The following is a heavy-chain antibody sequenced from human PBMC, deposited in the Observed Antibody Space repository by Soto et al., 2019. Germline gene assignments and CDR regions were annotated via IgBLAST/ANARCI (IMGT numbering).Heavy chain of an antibody. V-gene: IGHV3-53*01. CDR3: PARPLSPGAP. CDR2: LYSSGST. D-gene: IGHD3-10*01. J-gene: IGHJ3*01. CDR1: GFTFTGND. Sequence: EVQLVESGGGLIQPGGSLRLSCAASGFTFTGNDMNWVRQAPGKGLEWVSLLYSSGSTYYADSVQGRFTISRDNSNNTLHLQMRSPSAEATAVYYCPARPLSPGAPWGQGTMVTVSS.